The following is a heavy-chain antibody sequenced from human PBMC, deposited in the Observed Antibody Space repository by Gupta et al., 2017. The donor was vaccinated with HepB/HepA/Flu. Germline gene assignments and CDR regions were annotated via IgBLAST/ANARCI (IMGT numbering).Heavy chain of an antibody. CDR1: GFSCRYYA. J-gene: IGHJ4*03. Sequence: EVQLLESGGGAVQTGSSLTRSCAASGFSCRYYAMSWVRQAPGKGLEWVSGISASGSRTYYADSVEGRFTISRDNSKNTVYLQMSSLRPEDSALYYCGKYPIVDYVGGSDYWGQGTMVTVFS. V-gene: IGHV3-23*01. D-gene: IGHD4-23*01. CDR3: GKYPIVDYVGGSDY. CDR2: ISASGSRT.